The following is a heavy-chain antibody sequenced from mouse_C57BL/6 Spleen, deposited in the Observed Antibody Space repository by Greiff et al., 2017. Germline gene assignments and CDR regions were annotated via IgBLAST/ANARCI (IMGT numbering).Heavy chain of an antibody. CDR3: ARSSITTGPYYWYFDV. CDR2: IDPNSGGT. V-gene: IGHV1-72*01. CDR1: GYTFTSYW. D-gene: IGHD1-2*01. J-gene: IGHJ1*03. Sequence: QVQLQQPGAELVKPGASVKLSCKASGYTFTSYWMHWVKQRPGRGLEWIGRIDPNSGGTKYNEKFKSKATLTVDKPSSTAYMQLSSLTSADSAVFYCARSSITTGPYYWYFDVWGTGTTVTVSS.